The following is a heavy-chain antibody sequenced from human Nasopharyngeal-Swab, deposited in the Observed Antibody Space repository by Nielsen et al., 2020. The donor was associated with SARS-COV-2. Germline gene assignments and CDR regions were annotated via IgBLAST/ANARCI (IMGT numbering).Heavy chain of an antibody. Sequence: GSLRLSCAASGFTFSSYEMNWVRQAPGKGLEWVSAISGSGGSTYYADSVKGRFTISRDNSKNTLYLQMNSLRAEDTAVYYCAKDGGLTTFPYYYYYGMDVWGQGTTVTVSS. J-gene: IGHJ6*02. D-gene: IGHD4/OR15-4a*01. CDR2: ISGSGGST. V-gene: IGHV3-23*01. CDR1: GFTFSSYE. CDR3: AKDGGLTTFPYYYYYGMDV.